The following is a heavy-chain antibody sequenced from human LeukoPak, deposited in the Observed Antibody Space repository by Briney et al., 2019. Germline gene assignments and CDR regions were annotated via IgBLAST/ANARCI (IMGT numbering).Heavy chain of an antibody. CDR1: GGSFSGYY. V-gene: IGHV4-34*01. D-gene: IGHD4-17*01. CDR2: INHSGST. CDR3: ARDLNDYGDYNWYFDL. Sequence: SETLSLTCAVYGGSFSGYYWSWIRQPPGKGLEWIGEINHSGSTNYNPSLKSRVTISVDTSKNQFSLKLSSVTAAGTAVYCCARDLNDYGDYNWYFDLWGRGTLVTVSS. J-gene: IGHJ2*01.